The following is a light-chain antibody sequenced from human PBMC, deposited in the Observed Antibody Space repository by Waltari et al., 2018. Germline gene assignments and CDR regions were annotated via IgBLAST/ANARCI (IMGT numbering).Light chain of an antibody. J-gene: IGLJ3*02. Sequence: QSALTQPASVSGSPGQSIPISCTGPSSAVGTYNLVSWYQQHPGKAPKLMIYEGNKRPSGVSNRFSGSKSGNMASLTISGLQAKDEADYYCCSYAGSSAPRVFGGGTKLTVL. CDR3: CSYAGSSAPRV. V-gene: IGLV2-23*01. CDR1: SSAVGTYNL. CDR2: EGN.